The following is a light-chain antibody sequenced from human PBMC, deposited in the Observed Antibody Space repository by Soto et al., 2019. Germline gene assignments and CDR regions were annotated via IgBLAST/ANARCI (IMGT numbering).Light chain of an antibody. J-gene: IGLJ1*01. CDR2: EVT. CDR1: SSDVGGYNY. CDR3: SSYAGSNKRV. V-gene: IGLV2-8*01. Sequence: QSALTHPPSASGSPGQSVTSSCTGTSSDVGGYNYVSWYQQHPGKAPKLMIYEVTKRPSGVPDRFSGSKSGNTASLTVSGLQAEDEADYYCSSYAGSNKRVFGTGTKVTVL.